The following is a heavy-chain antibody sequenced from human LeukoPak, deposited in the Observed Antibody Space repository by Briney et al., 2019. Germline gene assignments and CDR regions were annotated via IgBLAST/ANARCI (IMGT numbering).Heavy chain of an antibody. Sequence: PGGSLRLSCAASGFTFSSYAMSWVRQAPGKGLEWVSAISGGGTPYYADSVKGRFTISRDNSKNTLFLQMDSLRAGDTAVYFCAKGAYNYGGPSDYWGQGTLVTVSS. CDR3: AKGAYNYGGPSDY. D-gene: IGHD5-18*01. CDR2: ISGGGTP. V-gene: IGHV3-23*01. J-gene: IGHJ4*02. CDR1: GFTFSSYA.